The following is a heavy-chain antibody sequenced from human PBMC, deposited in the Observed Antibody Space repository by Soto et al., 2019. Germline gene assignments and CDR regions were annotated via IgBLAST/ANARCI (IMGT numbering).Heavy chain of an antibody. CDR1: GFTFSSYA. D-gene: IGHD2-2*01. CDR2: IMGSGGST. CDR3: AKDGCSSTSCFDFDY. V-gene: IGHV3-23*01. Sequence: EVQLLESGGGLVQPGGSLRLSCAASGFTFSSYAMSWVRQAPGKGLEWVSAIMGSGGSTYYADSVKGRFTISRDNYKNKLYLQMNSLRAEDTAVYYCAKDGCSSTSCFDFDYWGQGTLVTVSS. J-gene: IGHJ4*02.